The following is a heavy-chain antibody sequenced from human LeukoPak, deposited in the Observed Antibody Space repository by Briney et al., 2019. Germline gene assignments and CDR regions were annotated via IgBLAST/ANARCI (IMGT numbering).Heavy chain of an antibody. Sequence: SETLSLTCAVYGGSFSGYYWSWIRQPPGKGLEWIGEINHSGSTNYIPTLKSRVTISVDTSKNQFSLQLNSVTPEDTAVYYCARDPTGPRDAFDIWGQGTMVTVSS. CDR2: INHSGST. J-gene: IGHJ3*02. CDR1: GGSFSGYY. CDR3: ARDPTGPRDAFDI. V-gene: IGHV4-34*01.